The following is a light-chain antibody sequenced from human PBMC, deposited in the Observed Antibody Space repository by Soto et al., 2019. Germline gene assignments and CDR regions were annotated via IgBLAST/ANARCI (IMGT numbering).Light chain of an antibody. CDR2: FAP. CDR3: LLYSSNPWP. CDR1: QGISNY. J-gene: IGKJ1*01. Sequence: DIQMTQSPSAMSASVGDGVTITCRASQGISNYLAWFQQHPGKVPKRLIYFAPSLQRGVPSRFSGSGSGTDFTLTISGLQPQDFATYYCLLYSSNPWPFGHGTKV. V-gene: IGKV1-17*03.